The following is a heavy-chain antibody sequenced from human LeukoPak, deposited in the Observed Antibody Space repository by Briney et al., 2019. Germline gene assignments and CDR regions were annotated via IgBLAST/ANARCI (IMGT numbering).Heavy chain of an antibody. D-gene: IGHD2-15*01. J-gene: IGHJ6*02. CDR1: GGTFSSYA. V-gene: IGHV1-69*05. CDR3: ARDGIGVGVVAANRFYYYGMDV. Sequence: ASVKVSCKASGGTFSSYAISWVRQAPGQGLEWMGGIIPIFGTANYAQKFQGRVTMTRDTSTSTVYMELSSLRSEDTAVYYCARDGIGVGVVAANRFYYYGMDVWGQGTTVTVSS. CDR2: IIPIFGTA.